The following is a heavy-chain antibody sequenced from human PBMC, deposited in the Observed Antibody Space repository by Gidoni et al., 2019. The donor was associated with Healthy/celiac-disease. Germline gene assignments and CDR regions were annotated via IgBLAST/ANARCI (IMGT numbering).Heavy chain of an antibody. J-gene: IGHJ4*02. Sequence: QVQLQESGPGLVKPSETLSPTCTVSGGSISSYYWSWIRQPPGKGLEWIGYIYYRGSTNYNPSLKSRVTISVDTSKNQFSLKLSAVIAADTAVYYGARFVVVPAAMGDYFDYWGQGTLVTVSS. D-gene: IGHD2-2*01. V-gene: IGHV4-59*01. CDR2: IYYRGST. CDR3: ARFVVVPAAMGDYFDY. CDR1: GGSISSYY.